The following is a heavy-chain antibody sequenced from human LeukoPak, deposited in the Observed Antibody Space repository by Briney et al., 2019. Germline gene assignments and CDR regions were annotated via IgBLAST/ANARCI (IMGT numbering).Heavy chain of an antibody. Sequence: GGSLRLSCAASGFTFSSYWMSWVRQAPGKGLEWVANIKQDGSEKYYVDSVKGRFTISRDNSKNTLYVQMNSLRAEDTDVYYCAKGHYYGSGSLDYWGQGTLVTVSP. CDR2: IKQDGSEK. J-gene: IGHJ4*02. CDR1: GFTFSSYW. V-gene: IGHV3-7*03. D-gene: IGHD3-10*01. CDR3: AKGHYYGSGSLDY.